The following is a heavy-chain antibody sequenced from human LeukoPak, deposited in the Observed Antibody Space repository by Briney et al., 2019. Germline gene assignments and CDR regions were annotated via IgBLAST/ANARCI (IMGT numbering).Heavy chain of an antibody. CDR2: IGTAGDT. CDR3: ARDFFTVDTAMVGAFDI. D-gene: IGHD5-18*01. J-gene: IGHJ3*02. V-gene: IGHV3-13*01. Sequence: GGSLRLSCAASGFTFSSYDMHWVRQATGKGLEWVSAIGTAGDTYYPGSVKGRFTISRENAKNSLYLQMNSLRAGDTAVYYCARDFFTVDTAMVGAFDIWGQGTMVTVSS. CDR1: GFTFSSYD.